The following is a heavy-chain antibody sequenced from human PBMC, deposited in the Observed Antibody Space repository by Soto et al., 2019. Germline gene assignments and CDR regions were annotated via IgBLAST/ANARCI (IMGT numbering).Heavy chain of an antibody. V-gene: IGHV3-21*04. Sequence: GGSLRLSCAASGFTFSSNWMHWVRQAPGKGLEWVSLISTSGSSTDYADSVKGRFTISRDNAKNSLSLQMNSLRAEDTAVYYCANLAKNYYHYMDVWGKGTTVTVSS. J-gene: IGHJ6*03. CDR2: ISTSGSST. CDR3: ANLAKNYYHYMDV. CDR1: GFTFSSNW. D-gene: IGHD1-26*01.